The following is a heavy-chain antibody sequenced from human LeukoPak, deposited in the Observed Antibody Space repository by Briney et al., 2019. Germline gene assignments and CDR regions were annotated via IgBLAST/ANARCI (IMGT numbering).Heavy chain of an antibody. Sequence: SETLSLTCTVSGGSISSYYWSWIRQPPGKGLEWIGYIYYSGSTNYNPSLKSRVTISVDTSKNQFSLKLSSVTAADTAVYYCARGWGTAGTSIFDYWGQGTLVTVSS. CDR2: IYYSGST. D-gene: IGHD1-1*01. CDR3: ARGWGTAGTSIFDY. CDR1: GGSISSYY. V-gene: IGHV4-59*01. J-gene: IGHJ4*02.